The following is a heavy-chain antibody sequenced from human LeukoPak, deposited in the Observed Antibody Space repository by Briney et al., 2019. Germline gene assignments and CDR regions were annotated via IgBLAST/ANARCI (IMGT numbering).Heavy chain of an antibody. CDR3: VRIPNGANFPNWFDP. CDR2: ISGNSNDI. Sequence: PGGSLRLSCAASGLILSNYNMKWVRRAPGKGLEWVSSISGNSNDINYADSVKGRFTISRDNPKNSLYLQMNSLRAEDTAMYYCVRIPNGANFPNWFDPWGQGTLVTVSS. J-gene: IGHJ5*02. V-gene: IGHV3-21*01. CDR1: GLILSNYN. D-gene: IGHD4/OR15-4a*01.